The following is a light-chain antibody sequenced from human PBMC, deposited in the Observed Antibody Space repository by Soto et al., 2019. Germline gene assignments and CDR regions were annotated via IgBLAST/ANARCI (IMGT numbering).Light chain of an antibody. CDR1: QSVSRSY. J-gene: IGKJ4*02. V-gene: IGKV3-20*01. CDR3: QHYRTS. CDR2: GAF. Sequence: EIVLTQSPGPLSLSPGERATLSCRASQSVSRSYLAWYQQKPAQPPRLLIYGAFSSATGIPHRFSGSGSGTDFTLTITRLEPEDFAVYYCQHYRTSFGGGTKVDIK.